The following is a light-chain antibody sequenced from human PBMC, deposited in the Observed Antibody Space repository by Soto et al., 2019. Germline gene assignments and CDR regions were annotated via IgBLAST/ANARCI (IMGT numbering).Light chain of an antibody. CDR3: QQSSTVFCT. J-gene: IGKJ3*01. Sequence: DIQMTQSPSSLSASVGDTVTITCRASRSVTNYLNWYQQTPGRAPTLLIFATSTLHSGVPSRFSGSGSGTEFTLTISDLQPEDFATYYCQQSSTVFCTFGHGTKVDVK. CDR2: ATS. V-gene: IGKV1-39*01. CDR1: RSVTNY.